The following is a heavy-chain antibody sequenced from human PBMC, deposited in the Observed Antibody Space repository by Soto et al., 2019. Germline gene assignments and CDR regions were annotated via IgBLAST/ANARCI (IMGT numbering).Heavy chain of an antibody. J-gene: IGHJ3*02. D-gene: IGHD3-16*01. CDR2: IHYSGTT. CDR1: GGSVRSLDYF. CDR3: ARDFWGVANDALDI. V-gene: IGHV4-31*03. Sequence: SQTHPLTYSVSGGSVRSLDYFWTWLRQHPGKGLEWIGYIHYSGTTYYTPSLQSRLTMSLDTSNNRFSLNLSSVTAADTAIYYCARDFWGVANDALDIWGQGTVVTVSS.